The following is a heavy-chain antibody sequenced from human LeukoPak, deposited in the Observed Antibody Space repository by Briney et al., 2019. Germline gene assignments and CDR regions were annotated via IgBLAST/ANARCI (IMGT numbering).Heavy chain of an antibody. CDR2: ISWNSGSI. CDR1: GFTFDDYA. Sequence: GRSLRLSCAASGFTFDDYAMHWVRQAPGKGLEWVSGISWNSGSIGYADSVKGRFTISRDNAKNSLYLQMNSLRAEDTAVYYCAREWEFSSGWYDYWGQGTLVTVSS. CDR3: AREWEFSSGWYDY. J-gene: IGHJ4*02. D-gene: IGHD6-19*01. V-gene: IGHV3-9*01.